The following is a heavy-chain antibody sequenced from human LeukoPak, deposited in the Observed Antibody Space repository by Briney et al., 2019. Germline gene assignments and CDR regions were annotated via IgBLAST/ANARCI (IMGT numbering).Heavy chain of an antibody. D-gene: IGHD2-2*02. CDR2: IYDSGST. J-gene: IGHJ4*02. CDR3: AREGCSSTTCYNYFDY. CDR1: GYSISSGYY. Sequence: SETLSLTCTVSGYSISSGYYWGWIRQPPGKGVEWIGSIYDSGSTYYNPSLKSRVTISVDTPKNQFSLKMSSVTAADTAVYYCAREGCSSTTCYNYFDYWGQGTLVTVSS. V-gene: IGHV4-38-2*02.